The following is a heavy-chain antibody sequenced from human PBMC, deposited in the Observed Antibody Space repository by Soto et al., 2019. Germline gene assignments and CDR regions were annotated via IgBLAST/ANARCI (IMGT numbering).Heavy chain of an antibody. CDR3: GDPLLSSGGYYYGLDV. Sequence: QVQLVQSGAEVKKPGSSVKVSCKASGGSFSSYAMSWVRQAPGQGLEWMGGIIAILGTAKYAQKFQGRVTISAGESRSTAYRELSSLRSDNTAVYYGGDPLLSSGGYYYGLDVWGQGTTVTVSS. J-gene: IGHJ6*02. CDR1: GGSFSSYA. D-gene: IGHD3-10*01. CDR2: IIAILGTA. V-gene: IGHV1-69*01.